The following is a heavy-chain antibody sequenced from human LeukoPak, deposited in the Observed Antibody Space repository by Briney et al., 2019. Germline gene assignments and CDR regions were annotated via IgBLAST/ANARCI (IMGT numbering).Heavy chain of an antibody. V-gene: IGHV3-23*01. CDR2: ISGSGGST. D-gene: IGHD3-3*01. CDR1: GFTFSSYA. Sequence: PGGSLRLSCAASGFTFSSYAMSWVRQAPGKGLEWVSAISGSGGSTYYADPVKGRFTISRDNSKNTLYLQMNSLRAEDTAVYYCAKDSGRFLEWLNYFDYWGQGTLVTVSS. CDR3: AKDSGRFLEWLNYFDY. J-gene: IGHJ4*02.